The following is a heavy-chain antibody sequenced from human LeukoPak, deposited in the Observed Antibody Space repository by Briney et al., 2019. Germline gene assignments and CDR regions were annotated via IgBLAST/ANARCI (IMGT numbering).Heavy chain of an antibody. V-gene: IGHV3-11*04. Sequence: GGSLRLSCAASGFTFSDYNMRWIRQAPGKGLEWVSSISRSGSTKYYADSVKGRFTISRDNAKNSLFLQMNSLRVEDTALYFCARVWLWQTNTWAANDAFDLWGQGTMVTVSS. J-gene: IGHJ3*01. CDR2: ISRSGSTK. CDR3: ARVWLWQTNTWAANDAFDL. D-gene: IGHD3-22*01. CDR1: GFTFSDYN.